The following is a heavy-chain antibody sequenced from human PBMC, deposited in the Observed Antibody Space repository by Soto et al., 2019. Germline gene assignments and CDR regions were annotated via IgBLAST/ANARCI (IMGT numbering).Heavy chain of an antibody. J-gene: IGHJ6*03. V-gene: IGHV5-51*01. CDR3: AGFGGYDYARLLPAMAV. CDR2: IYPGDSDT. Sequence: GESLKISCRGSGYSFTNYWIAWVRQKPGKGLEWMGIIYPGDSDTRYSPSFPGPVTISADQSITTPYMKWNSPQASDTPIYYCAGFGGYDYARLLPAMAVWGKGTTVPVSS. D-gene: IGHD3-16*01. CDR1: GYSFTNYW.